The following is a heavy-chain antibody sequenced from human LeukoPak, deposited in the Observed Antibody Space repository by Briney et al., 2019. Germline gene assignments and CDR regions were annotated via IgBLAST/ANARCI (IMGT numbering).Heavy chain of an antibody. V-gene: IGHV4-59*01. J-gene: IGHJ6*03. Sequence: SETLSLTCTVSGGSISSYYWSWIRQPPGKGLEWIGYIYYSGSTNYNPSLKSRVTISVDTSKNQFSLKLSSVTAADMAVYYCAKDISSSWYVPYYYMDVWGKGTTVTVSS. CDR1: GGSISSYY. CDR2: IYYSGST. D-gene: IGHD6-13*01. CDR3: AKDISSSWYVPYYYMDV.